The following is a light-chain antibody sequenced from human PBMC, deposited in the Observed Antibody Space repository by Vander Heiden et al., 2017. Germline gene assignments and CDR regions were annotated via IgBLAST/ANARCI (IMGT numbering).Light chain of an antibody. V-gene: IGLV3-1*01. CDR1: KLGDKY. J-gene: IGLJ2*01. CDR2: QDS. CDR3: QAWDSSTAWV. Sequence: SYELTQPPSVSVSPGQTASITCSGDKLGDKYACWYQQKPGQSPVLVIYQDSKRPSGIPERFSGSNSGNTATLTISGTQAMDEGDYYCQAWDSSTAWVFGGGTKLTVL.